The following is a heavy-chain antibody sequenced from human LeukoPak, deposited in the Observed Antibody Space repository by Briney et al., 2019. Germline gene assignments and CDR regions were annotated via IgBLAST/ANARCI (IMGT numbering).Heavy chain of an antibody. D-gene: IGHD4-23*01. J-gene: IGHJ4*02. CDR3: ARHEEYGGKPSYFDY. Sequence: SETLSLTCTVSGDSISSSNYYWGWIRQPPGKGLEWIGSIYYSRSTFCNPSLKSRVTISVDTSKNQFSLKLSSVTAADTAVYYYARHEEYGGKPSYFDYWGQGTLVTVSS. V-gene: IGHV4-39*01. CDR2: IYYSRST. CDR1: GDSISSSNYY.